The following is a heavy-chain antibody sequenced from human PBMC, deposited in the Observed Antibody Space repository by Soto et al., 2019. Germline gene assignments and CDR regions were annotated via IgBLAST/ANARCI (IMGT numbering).Heavy chain of an antibody. CDR3: ARYSTARPQYHFDF. CDR2: IWDSGST. V-gene: IGHV4-4*02. Sequence: SETLSLTCAVSGGSISSSNCWSCVRQPPGKGLVWIGEIWDSGSTNDNPSLKSRVAIAVDGSENQFSLKVSSVTAADTAVYYCARYSTARPQYHFDFWGQGTLVTVSS. J-gene: IGHJ4*02. D-gene: IGHD6-6*01. CDR1: GGSISSSNC.